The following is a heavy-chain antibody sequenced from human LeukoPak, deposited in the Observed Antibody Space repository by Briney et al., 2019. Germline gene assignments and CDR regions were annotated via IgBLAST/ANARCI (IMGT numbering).Heavy chain of an antibody. Sequence: QTGGSLRLSCAASGFTLSSYSMNWVRQAPGKGLEWVADIKPDGSHVSYVDSVKGRFSISRDNAQNSLYLQVSSLRAEDTAIYYCAREGRLLGAFDVWGQGTMVTVSS. CDR1: GFTLSSYS. CDR3: AREGRLLGAFDV. J-gene: IGHJ3*01. CDR2: IKPDGSHV. D-gene: IGHD2-15*01. V-gene: IGHV3-7*01.